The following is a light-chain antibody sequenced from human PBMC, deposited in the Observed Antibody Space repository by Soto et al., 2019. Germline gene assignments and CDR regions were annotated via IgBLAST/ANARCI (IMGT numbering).Light chain of an antibody. Sequence: DIQMTQSPSTLSASVGDRVTITCRASQSISNWLAWYQQKPGKAPKLLMFDASTLDSGVPSRFSGSRSGTEFTLTISSLQPDDFATYYCRQYKSFSPWTFGQGTKVEIK. V-gene: IGKV1-5*01. CDR1: QSISNW. CDR2: DAS. CDR3: RQYKSFSPWT. J-gene: IGKJ1*01.